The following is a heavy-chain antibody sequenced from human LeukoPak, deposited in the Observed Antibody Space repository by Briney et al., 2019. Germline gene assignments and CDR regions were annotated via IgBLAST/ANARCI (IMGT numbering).Heavy chain of an antibody. D-gene: IGHD4-17*01. CDR3: ARGDYGEPVDY. CDR1: GGSINSNNW. J-gene: IGHJ4*02. Sequence: PSGTLSLTCAVSGGSINSNNWWSWVRQPPGKGLEWIGEIYRSGSTNYNPSLKSRVTISVDTSKNQFSLKLSSVTAADTAVYYCARGDYGEPVDYWGQGTLVIVSS. CDR2: IYRSGST. V-gene: IGHV4-4*02.